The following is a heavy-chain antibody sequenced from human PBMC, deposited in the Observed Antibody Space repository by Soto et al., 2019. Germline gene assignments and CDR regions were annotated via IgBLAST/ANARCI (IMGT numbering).Heavy chain of an antibody. Sequence: SETLSLTCIVSGGSISSSSYYWGWIRQPPGKGLEWIGSISSSGSTYYKPSLNSRVTISVDTSKNQFSLKLISVTTADTAVYFCAREGNLGRWIQPLDSWGQGTLVTVSS. D-gene: IGHD2-2*03. CDR2: ISSSGST. V-gene: IGHV4-39*07. CDR3: AREGNLGRWIQPLDS. J-gene: IGHJ4*02. CDR1: GGSISSSSYY.